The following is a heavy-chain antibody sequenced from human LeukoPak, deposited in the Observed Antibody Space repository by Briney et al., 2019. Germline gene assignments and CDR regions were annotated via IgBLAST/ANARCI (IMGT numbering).Heavy chain of an antibody. CDR2: MNPNSGNT. V-gene: IGHV1-8*01. CDR1: GYTFTSYD. D-gene: IGHD6-13*01. J-gene: IGHJ5*02. CDR3: ARAFSRSSSWYWDSWFDP. Sequence: ASVKVSCKASGYTFTSYDINWVRQATGQGLEWMGWMNPNSGNTGYAQKFQGRVTMTRNTSISTAYMELSSLRSEDTAVYYCARAFSRSSSWYWDSWFDPWGQGTLVTVSS.